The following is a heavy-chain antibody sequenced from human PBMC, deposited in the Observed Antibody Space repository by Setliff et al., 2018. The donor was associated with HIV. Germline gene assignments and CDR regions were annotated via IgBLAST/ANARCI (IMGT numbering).Heavy chain of an antibody. CDR3: ARVPFTTGFDY. D-gene: IGHD3-3*01. CDR1: GYSISSGYY. CDR2: IYHSGGT. Sequence: SETLSLTCAVSGYSISSGYYWGWIRQPPGRGLEWIGNIYHSGGTHYNPSLRSRVTISVDTSKNHFSLKLSSVTAADTAVFYCARVPFTTGFDYWGQGILVTVAS. V-gene: IGHV4-38-2*01. J-gene: IGHJ4*02.